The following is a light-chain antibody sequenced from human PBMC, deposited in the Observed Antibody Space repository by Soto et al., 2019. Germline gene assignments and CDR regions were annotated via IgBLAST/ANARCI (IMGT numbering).Light chain of an antibody. CDR1: SSNIGAGYD. CDR2: GGS. V-gene: IGLV1-40*01. Sequence: QSALTQPPSVSGAPGQRVTISCTVSSSNIGAGYDVHWYQHQPGTAPKLLIYGGSSRPSGVPDRFSGSKSGTSASLAITGLQAEDEADYYCQSYDRSLSGTVFGTGTKVTVL. J-gene: IGLJ1*01. CDR3: QSYDRSLSGTV.